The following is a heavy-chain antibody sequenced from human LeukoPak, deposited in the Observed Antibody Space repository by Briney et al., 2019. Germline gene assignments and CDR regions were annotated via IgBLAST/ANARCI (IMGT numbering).Heavy chain of an antibody. J-gene: IGHJ6*02. CDR3: ARDSLDPYTIFGVVTNSYYYYGMDV. V-gene: IGHV1-2*02. Sequence: ASVKVSCKASGYTFTGYYMHRVRQAPGQGLEWMGWINPNSGGTNYAQKFQGRVTMTRDTSISTAYMELSRLRSDDTAVYYCARDSLDPYTIFGVVTNSYYYYGMDVWGQGTTVTVSS. CDR1: GYTFTGYY. D-gene: IGHD3-3*01. CDR2: INPNSGGT.